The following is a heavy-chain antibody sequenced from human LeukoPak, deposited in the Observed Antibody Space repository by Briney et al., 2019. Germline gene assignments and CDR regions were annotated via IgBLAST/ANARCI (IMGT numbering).Heavy chain of an antibody. V-gene: IGHV3-23*01. CDR1: GFTFSSYW. D-gene: IGHD3-16*01. Sequence: GGSLRLSCVASGFTFSSYWMHWVRQAPGKGLEWVSVNSGSGGSTYYADSVRGRFTISRDNSKNTLYLQMNSLRAEDTAVYYCAKDDFGGRGNYWGQGTLVTVSS. J-gene: IGHJ4*02. CDR3: AKDDFGGRGNY. CDR2: NSGSGGST.